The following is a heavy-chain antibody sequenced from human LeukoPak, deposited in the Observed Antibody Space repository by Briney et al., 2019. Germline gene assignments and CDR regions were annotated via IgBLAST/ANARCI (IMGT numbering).Heavy chain of an antibody. CDR1: GGSISSSSYY. D-gene: IGHD3-22*01. J-gene: IGHJ3*02. CDR3: ATRGVVMPVDAFDI. CDR2: IYYSGST. Sequence: PSETLSLTCTVSGGSISSSSYYWGWIRQPPGKGLEWIGSIYYSGSTYYNPSLKSRVTISVDTSKNQFSLKLSSVTAADTAVYYCATRGVVMPVDAFDIWGQGTMVTVSS. V-gene: IGHV4-39*01.